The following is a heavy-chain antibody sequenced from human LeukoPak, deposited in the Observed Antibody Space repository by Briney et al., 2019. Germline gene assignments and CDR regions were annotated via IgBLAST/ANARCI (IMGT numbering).Heavy chain of an antibody. J-gene: IGHJ3*01. CDR1: GFTFSSYS. D-gene: IGHD6-13*01. CDR2: ISSSSSYI. Sequence: PGGSLRLSCAASGFTFSSYSMNWVRQAAGKGLEWVSSISSSSSYIYYADSVKGLFTISRDNAKNSLYLQMNSLRAEDTAVYYCASAYSSPPRGNAFDVWCQVTMVTVSS. V-gene: IGHV3-21*01. CDR3: ASAYSSPPRGNAFDV.